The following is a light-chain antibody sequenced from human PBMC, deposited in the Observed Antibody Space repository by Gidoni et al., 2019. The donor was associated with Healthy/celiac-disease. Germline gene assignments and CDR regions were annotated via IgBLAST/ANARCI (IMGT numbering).Light chain of an antibody. J-gene: IGLJ2*01. V-gene: IGLV2-14*01. CDR1: SSDVGCYNY. CDR2: DVS. CDR3: SSYTSSSTLVV. Sequence: SALTQPASVPGSPGQSITISCTGTSSDVGCYNYVSWYQQHPGKAPKLMIYDVSNRPSGVSNRFSGSKSGNTASLTISGLQAEDEADYYCSSYTSSSTLVVFGGGTKLTVL.